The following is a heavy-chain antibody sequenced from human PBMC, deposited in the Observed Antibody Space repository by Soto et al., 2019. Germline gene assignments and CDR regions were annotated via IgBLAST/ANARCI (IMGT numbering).Heavy chain of an antibody. CDR3: ARTLRIPGYCSSTSCLNWLDP. CDR2: ISSSGSTI. J-gene: IGHJ5*02. D-gene: IGHD2-2*01. CDR1: GFTFSDYY. V-gene: IGHV3-11*01. Sequence: GGSLRLSCAASGFTFSDYYMSWIRQAPGKGLEWVSYISSSGSTIYYADSVKGRFTISRDNAKNSLYLQMNSLRAEDTAVYYCARTLRIPGYCSSTSCLNWLDPWGQGILVTVS.